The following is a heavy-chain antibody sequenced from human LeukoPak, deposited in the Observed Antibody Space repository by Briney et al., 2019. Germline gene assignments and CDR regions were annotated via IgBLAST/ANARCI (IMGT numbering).Heavy chain of an antibody. CDR1: GGSISSSSYY. Sequence: SETLSLTCTVSGGSISSSSYYWGWIRQPPGKGLEWIGSIYYSGSTYYNPSLKSRVTISVDTSKSQISLKLSSVTAADTAVYYCARRNEGCSSTSCPLRDAFDIWGQGTMVTVSS. V-gene: IGHV4-39*01. CDR2: IYYSGST. CDR3: ARRNEGCSSTSCPLRDAFDI. D-gene: IGHD2-2*01. J-gene: IGHJ3*02.